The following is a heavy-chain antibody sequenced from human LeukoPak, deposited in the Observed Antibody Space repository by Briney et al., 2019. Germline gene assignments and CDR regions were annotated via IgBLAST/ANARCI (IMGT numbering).Heavy chain of an antibody. V-gene: IGHV4-39*02. Sequence: SETLSLTCTVSGGSINTDSYFWAWIRQPPGKGLEWIGSIFYSGSTHYNPSLQSRTFMSVDTSKNQFSLSLSSVTATDTAVYYCARDTRTMTAVTRGQHYYYGLDVWGQGTTVTVSS. J-gene: IGHJ6*02. CDR2: IFYSGST. CDR3: ARDTRTMTAVTRGQHYYYGLDV. CDR1: GGSINTDSYF. D-gene: IGHD4-17*01.